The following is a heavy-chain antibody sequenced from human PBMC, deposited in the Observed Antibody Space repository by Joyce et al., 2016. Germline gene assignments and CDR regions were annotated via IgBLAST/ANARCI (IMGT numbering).Heavy chain of an antibody. CDR2: IYSTGKI. CDR1: VVSVSNRGYV. CDR3: VMLDRHSGSYYPEY. V-gene: IGHV4-31*03. J-gene: IGHJ4*02. D-gene: IGHD1-26*01. Sequence: QVQLQESGPGLVKPSQTLSLTCTGLVVSVSNRGYVWSWIRQHPEKGLKCIGYIYSTGKIFYNPALTRRVSMSVDTSNNQFSLNPRSVTVADTAVYYCVMLDRHSGSYYPEYWGQGSLVTVSS.